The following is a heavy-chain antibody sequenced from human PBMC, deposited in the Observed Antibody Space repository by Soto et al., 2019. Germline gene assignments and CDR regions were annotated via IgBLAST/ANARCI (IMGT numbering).Heavy chain of an antibody. CDR2: IYYSGST. Sequence: SETLSLTCTVSGGSISSSSYYWGWIRQPPGKGLEWIGSIYYSGSTYYNPSLKSRVTISVDTSKNQSSLKLSSATAADTAVYYCARRWYSSSSLYYYSYGMDVWGQGTTVTVS. V-gene: IGHV4-39*01. CDR1: GGSISSSSYY. CDR3: ARRWYSSSSLYYYSYGMDV. D-gene: IGHD6-6*01. J-gene: IGHJ6*02.